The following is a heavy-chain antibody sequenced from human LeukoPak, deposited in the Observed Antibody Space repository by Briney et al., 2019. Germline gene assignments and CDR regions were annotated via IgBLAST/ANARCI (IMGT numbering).Heavy chain of an antibody. Sequence: RPGGSLRLSCAGSGFIFRSHGMIWVRQAPGRGLEWVSYISPGGNTIYYADSMKGRFTVSRDDANNSLSLHMNSLRAEDTAVYYCARVRGPTVTTMYFDYWAREPWSPSPQ. CDR3: ARVRGPTVTTMYFDY. J-gene: IGHJ4*02. D-gene: IGHD4-17*01. CDR1: GFIFRSHG. CDR2: ISPGGNTI. V-gene: IGHV3-48*04.